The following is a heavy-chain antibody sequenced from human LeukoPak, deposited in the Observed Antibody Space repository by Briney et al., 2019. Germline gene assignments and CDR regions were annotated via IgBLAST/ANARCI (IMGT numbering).Heavy chain of an antibody. V-gene: IGHV4-39*07. D-gene: IGHD6-13*01. J-gene: IGHJ4*02. Sequence: PSETLSLTCTVSGGSISSSSYYWGWIRQPPGKGLEWVGSIYYSGSTYYNPSLKSRVTISVDTSKNQFSLKLSSVTAADTAVYYCASPGYSSNWGQGTLVTVSS. CDR1: GGSISSSSYY. CDR3: ASPGYSSN. CDR2: IYYSGST.